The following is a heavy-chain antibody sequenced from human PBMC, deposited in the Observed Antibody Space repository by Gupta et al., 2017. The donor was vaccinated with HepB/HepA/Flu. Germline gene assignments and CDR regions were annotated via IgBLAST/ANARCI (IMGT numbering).Heavy chain of an antibody. V-gene: IGHV3-23*01. CDR2: ISGSGGST. CDR3: AKDSGPEQWRVLPGKYYYYYGMDV. CDR1: AFTSSSYA. Sequence: VQLLDSGEDLVQPGGSLPSSCAASAFTSSSYALRWVSQSQGKGVEWVSEISGSGGSTYYGDSVKGRFTISRDNSTNTLYLQMNSQRAEDMAVYYCAKDSGPEQWRVLPGKYYYYYGMDVWGQGTTVPVSS. J-gene: IGHJ6*02. D-gene: IGHD6-19*01.